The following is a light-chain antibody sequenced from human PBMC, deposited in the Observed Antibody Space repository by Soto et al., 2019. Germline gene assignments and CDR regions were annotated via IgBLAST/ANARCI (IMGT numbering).Light chain of an antibody. CDR2: DAS. CDR3: QQRNTWPLT. J-gene: IGKJ4*01. V-gene: IGKV3-11*01. CDR1: QSVSSY. Sequence: EIVLTQSPATLSLSPGEGATLSCRASQSVSSYLAWYQQKPGQAPRLLIYDASNRATGIPVRFSGSGSGADFTLTISRLEPEDFAVYYCQQRNTWPLTFGGGNRVEIK.